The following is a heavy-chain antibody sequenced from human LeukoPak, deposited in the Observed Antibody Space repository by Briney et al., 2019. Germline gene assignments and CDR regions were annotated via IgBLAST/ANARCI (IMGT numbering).Heavy chain of an antibody. J-gene: IGHJ3*02. V-gene: IGHV4-59*08. CDR3: ARQSITIFGVVIETDAFDI. Sequence: SETLSLTCTVSGGSISSYYWSWIRQPPGKGLEWIGYVYYSGSTNYNPSLKSRVTISVDTSKNQFSLKLSSVTAADTAVYYCARQSITIFGVVIETDAFDIWGQGTMVAVSS. D-gene: IGHD3-3*01. CDR1: GGSISSYY. CDR2: VYYSGST.